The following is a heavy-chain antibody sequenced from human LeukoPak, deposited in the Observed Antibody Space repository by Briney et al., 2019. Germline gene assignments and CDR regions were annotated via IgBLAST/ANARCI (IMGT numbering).Heavy chain of an antibody. CDR3: PKGPFREYGYNGFDP. CDR1: GFTFNSSE. Sequence: GGSLRLSCAASGFTFNSSEMNWVRQAPGKGLEWVSYISSSASKIFYVDSVKGRFTISRDNAKNSLYLQMNSLRADDTAVYYWPKGPFREYGYNGFDPWGRETLVTVSS. CDR2: ISSSASKI. J-gene: IGHJ5*02. D-gene: IGHD2/OR15-2a*01. V-gene: IGHV3-48*03.